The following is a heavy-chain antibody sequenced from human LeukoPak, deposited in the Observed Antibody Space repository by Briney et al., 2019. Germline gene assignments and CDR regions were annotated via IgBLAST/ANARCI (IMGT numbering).Heavy chain of an antibody. CDR1: GFTFSSYS. V-gene: IGHV3-21*01. D-gene: IGHD5-18*01. Sequence: PGGSLRLSCAASGFTFSSYSMNWVRQAPGKGLGWVSSISSSSYIYYADSVKGRFTISRDNAKNSLYLQMNSLRAEDTAVYYCARDSGDTAMVNPFDYWGQGTLVTVSS. J-gene: IGHJ4*02. CDR3: ARDSGDTAMVNPFDY. CDR2: ISSSSYI.